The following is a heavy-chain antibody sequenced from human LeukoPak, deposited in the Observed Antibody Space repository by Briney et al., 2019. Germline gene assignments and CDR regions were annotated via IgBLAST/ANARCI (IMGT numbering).Heavy chain of an antibody. V-gene: IGHV4-34*01. CDR1: GGSFSGYY. D-gene: IGHD5-18*01. CDR2: INHSGST. J-gene: IGHJ4*02. Sequence: PSETLSLTCAVYGGSFSGYYWSWIRQPPGNGLEWIGEINHSGSTNYNPSLKSRVTISVDTSKNQFSLKLSSVTAADTAVYYCARWGRGYSYVSDYWGQGTLVTVSS. CDR3: ARWGRGYSYVSDY.